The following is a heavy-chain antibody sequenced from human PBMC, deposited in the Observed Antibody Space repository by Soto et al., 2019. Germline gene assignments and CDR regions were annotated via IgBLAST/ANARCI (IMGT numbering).Heavy chain of an antibody. Sequence: TGGSLRLACAASVFTFSSYGMHWVRQAPGKGLEWVAVISYDGSNKYYADSVKGRFTISRDNSKNTLYLQMNSLRAEDTAVYYCAKERITIFGVVNNYGMDVWGQGTTVTVSS. CDR1: VFTFSSYG. V-gene: IGHV3-30*18. D-gene: IGHD3-3*01. CDR2: ISYDGSNK. CDR3: AKERITIFGVVNNYGMDV. J-gene: IGHJ6*02.